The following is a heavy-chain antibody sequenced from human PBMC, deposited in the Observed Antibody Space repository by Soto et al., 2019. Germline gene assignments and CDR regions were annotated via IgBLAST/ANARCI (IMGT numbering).Heavy chain of an antibody. D-gene: IGHD6-13*01. V-gene: IGHV1-69*13. Sequence: ASVKVSCKASGGTFSSYAISWVRQAPGQGLEWMGGIIPIFGTANYAQKFQGRVTITADESTSTAYMELSSLRSEETAVYYCARSQRIEADGLSAFDIWGQGAMVTVSS. CDR2: IIPIFGTA. CDR3: ARSQRIEADGLSAFDI. CDR1: GGTFSSYA. J-gene: IGHJ3*02.